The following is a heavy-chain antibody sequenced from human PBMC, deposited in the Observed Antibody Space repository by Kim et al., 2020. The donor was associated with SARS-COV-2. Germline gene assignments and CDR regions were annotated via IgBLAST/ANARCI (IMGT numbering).Heavy chain of an antibody. D-gene: IGHD6-19*01. CDR3: VSGAVGGNDAFRL. CDR2: ISYDGSVQ. V-gene: IGHV3-30*03. CDR1: GFLLSRFG. J-gene: IGHJ3*01. Sequence: GGSLRLSCVASGFLLSRFGIHWFRQSPGKGLEWVTTISYDGSVQCYGDSVKGRFTISRHNSKNKGFLQMNNLRDEDTAVNYCVSGAVGGNDAFRLWGQGRMVSVSS.